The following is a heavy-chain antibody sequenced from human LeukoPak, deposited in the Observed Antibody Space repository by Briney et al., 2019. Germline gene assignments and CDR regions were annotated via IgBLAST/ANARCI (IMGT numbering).Heavy chain of an antibody. CDR3: ARHSSGNFDY. CDR1: GGSISSSSYY. CDR2: IYYSGST. Sequence: SETLSLTCTVSGGSISSSSYYWGWIRQPPGKGLEWIGSIYYSGSTYYNPSLKGRVTISVDTSKNQFSLKLSSVTAADTAVYYCARHSSGNFDYWGQGTLVTVSS. V-gene: IGHV4-39*01. D-gene: IGHD6-19*01. J-gene: IGHJ4*02.